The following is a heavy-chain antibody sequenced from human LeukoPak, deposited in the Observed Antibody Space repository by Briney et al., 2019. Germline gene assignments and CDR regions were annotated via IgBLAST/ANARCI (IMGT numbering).Heavy chain of an antibody. V-gene: IGHV3-30*02. Sequence: GGSLRLSCAASGFDFSTYAMHWVRQAPGKGLEWVSFIRSDGSIQYYSDSVEGRFTISRDNSKNTLSLDMNTLRIEDTAVYFCVKDASAFDFWGQGILVTVSS. CDR3: VKDASAFDF. CDR2: IRSDGSIQ. J-gene: IGHJ3*01. CDR1: GFDFSTYA.